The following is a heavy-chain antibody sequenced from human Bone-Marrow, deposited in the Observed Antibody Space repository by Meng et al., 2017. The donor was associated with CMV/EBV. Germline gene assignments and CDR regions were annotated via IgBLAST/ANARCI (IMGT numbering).Heavy chain of an antibody. J-gene: IGHJ4*02. V-gene: IGHV1-69*05. CDR2: IIPIFGTA. CDR1: GGTFSSYA. D-gene: IGHD6-25*01. Sequence: SVKVSCKASGGTFSSYAISWVRQAPGQGLEWMGGIIPIFGTANYAQKFQGRVTITTDESTSTAYMELRSLRSDDTAVYYCARDQRGLLDYWGQGTLVTVSS. CDR3: ARDQRGLLDY.